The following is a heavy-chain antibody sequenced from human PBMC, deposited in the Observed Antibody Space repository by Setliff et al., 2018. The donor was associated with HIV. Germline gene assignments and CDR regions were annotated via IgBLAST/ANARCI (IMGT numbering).Heavy chain of an antibody. V-gene: IGHV3-48*03. CDR1: GFTFSSYE. Sequence: LRLSCAASGFTFSSYEMNWVRQAPGKGLEWLSYISSSGSTIYYADSVKGRFTVSRDNAKNSLYLQMNSLRAEDTAVYYCAKDRSGSYSFARDWGQGTLVTV. D-gene: IGHD1-26*01. CDR2: ISSSGSTI. J-gene: IGHJ4*02. CDR3: AKDRSGSYSFARD.